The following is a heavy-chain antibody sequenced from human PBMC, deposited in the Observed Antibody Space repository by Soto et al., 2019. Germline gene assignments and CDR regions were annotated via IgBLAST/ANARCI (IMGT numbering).Heavy chain of an antibody. V-gene: IGHV3-11*06. CDR3: ARDWSSSSWYVGYYYGMDV. CDR1: GFTFSDYY. D-gene: IGHD6-13*01. CDR2: ISSSSSYT. J-gene: IGHJ6*02. Sequence: PGGSLRLSCAASGFTFSDYYRSWIRQAPGKGPEWVSYISSSSSYTNYADSVKGRFTTSRDNAKNSLYLQMNSMRAEDTAVYYCARDWSSSSWYVGYYYGMDVWGQGTTVTVSS.